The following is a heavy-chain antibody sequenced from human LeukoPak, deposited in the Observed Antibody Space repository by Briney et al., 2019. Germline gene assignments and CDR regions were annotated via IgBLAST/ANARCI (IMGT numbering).Heavy chain of an antibody. V-gene: IGHV1-2*02. D-gene: IGHD3-10*01. CDR3: ARDRGYGVDY. CDR1: GYTFAGYY. Sequence: ASVKVSCKASGYTFAGYYVHWVRQAPGQGLEWMGWINTNSGDTKYVQRLQGRVTMTRDTSISTAYMDLSRLTSDDTAVYYCARDRGYGVDYWGQGTLVTVSS. CDR2: INTNSGDT. J-gene: IGHJ4*02.